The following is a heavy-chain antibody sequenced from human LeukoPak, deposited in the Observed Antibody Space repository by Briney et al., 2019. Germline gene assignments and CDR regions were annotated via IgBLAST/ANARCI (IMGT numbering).Heavy chain of an antibody. CDR1: GSTFTSHG. J-gene: IGHJ4*02. D-gene: IGHD6-19*01. CDR3: ARAGGWYWEYYFDY. V-gene: IGHV1-18*01. CDR2: ISAYNGNT. Sequence: GASVKVSCKASGSTFTSHGISWVRQPPGQGLEWMGWISAYNGNTNYAQKLQGRVTMTTDTYTSTAYMELRSLRSDDTDVYYCARAGGWYWEYYFDYWGQGTLVTVSS.